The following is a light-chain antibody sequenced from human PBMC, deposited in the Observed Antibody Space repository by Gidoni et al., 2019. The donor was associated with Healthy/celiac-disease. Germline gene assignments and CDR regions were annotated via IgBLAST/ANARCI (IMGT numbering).Light chain of an antibody. CDR1: QSLVFSDGNTY. Sequence: DVVMTQSPLSLPVTLGQPASISCRSSQSLVFSDGNTYLNWFQQRPGQSPRRLIYKVSNRDSGVPDRFSGSGSVTDFTLKISRVEAEDVGVYYCMQGTHLYTFGQGTKLEIK. V-gene: IGKV2-30*01. CDR2: KVS. J-gene: IGKJ2*01. CDR3: MQGTHLYT.